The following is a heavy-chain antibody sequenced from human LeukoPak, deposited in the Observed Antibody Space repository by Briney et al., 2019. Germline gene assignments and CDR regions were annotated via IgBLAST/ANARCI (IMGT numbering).Heavy chain of an antibody. CDR1: GFTFSSYG. D-gene: IGHD3-10*01. CDR2: IWYDGSNK. J-gene: IGHJ4*02. Sequence: GGSLRLSCEASGFTFSSYGMHWVRQAPGKGLEGVAVIWYDGSNKYYADSVKGRFTISRDNSKNTLYLQMNSLRAEDTAVYYCARCMVRSLDYWGEGTLVTVSS. V-gene: IGHV3-33*01. CDR3: ARCMVRSLDY.